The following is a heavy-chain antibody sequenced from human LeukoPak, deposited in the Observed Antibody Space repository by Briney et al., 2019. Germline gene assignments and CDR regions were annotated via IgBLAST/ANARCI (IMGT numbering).Heavy chain of an antibody. CDR2: INAGNGNT. CDR1: GGTFSSYA. J-gene: IGHJ4*02. Sequence: GASVKVSCKASGGTFSSYAISWVRQAPGQRLEWMGWINAGNGNTKYSQKFQGRVTITRDSSASTAYMELSSLRSEDTAVYYCARFINKQGIWFGESTDYWGQGTLVTVSS. CDR3: ARFINKQGIWFGESTDY. V-gene: IGHV1-3*01. D-gene: IGHD3-10*01.